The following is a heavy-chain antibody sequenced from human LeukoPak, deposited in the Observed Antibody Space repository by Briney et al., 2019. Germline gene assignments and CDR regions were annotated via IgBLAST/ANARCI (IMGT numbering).Heavy chain of an antibody. CDR2: ISSSSSYI. D-gene: IGHD5-24*01. Sequence: GGSLRLSCAASGFTFSSYSMNWVRQAPGKGLEWVSSISSSSSYIYYADSVKGRFTISRDNAKNSLYLRMNSLRAEDTAVYYCARDSREGRDGYNLDYWGQGTLVTVSS. V-gene: IGHV3-21*01. CDR3: ARDSREGRDGYNLDY. CDR1: GFTFSSYS. J-gene: IGHJ4*02.